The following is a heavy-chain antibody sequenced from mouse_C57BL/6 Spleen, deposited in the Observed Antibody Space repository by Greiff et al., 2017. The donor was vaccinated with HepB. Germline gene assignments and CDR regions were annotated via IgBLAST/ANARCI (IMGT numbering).Heavy chain of an antibody. J-gene: IGHJ2*01. CDR3: TRGDYGTPYYFDY. Sequence: EVQLQQSGTVLARPGASVKMSCKTSGYTFTSYWMHWVKQRPGQGLEWIGAIYPGNSDTSYNQKFKGKAKLTAVTSASTAYMELSSLTNEDSAVYYCTRGDYGTPYYFDYWGQGTTLTVSS. D-gene: IGHD1-1*01. V-gene: IGHV1-5*01. CDR2: IYPGNSDT. CDR1: GYTFTSYW.